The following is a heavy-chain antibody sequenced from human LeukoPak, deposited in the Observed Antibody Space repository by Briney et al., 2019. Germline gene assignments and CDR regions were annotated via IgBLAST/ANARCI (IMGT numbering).Heavy chain of an antibody. D-gene: IGHD4-23*01. CDR2: INHSGST. CDR1: GGSFSGYY. CDR3: ARGGYGGNSLGFNYYYYYMDV. V-gene: IGHV4-34*01. J-gene: IGHJ6*03. Sequence: SETLSFTCAVYGGSFSGYYWSWIRQPPGKGLEWVGEINHSGSTNYDPSLKSRVTISVDTSKNQFSLKLSSVTAADTAVYYCARGGYGGNSLGFNYYYYYMDVWGKGTTVTVSS.